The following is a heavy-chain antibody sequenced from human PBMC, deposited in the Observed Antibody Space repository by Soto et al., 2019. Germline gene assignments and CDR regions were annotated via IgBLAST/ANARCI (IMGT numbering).Heavy chain of an antibody. CDR1: GGSISSSSYY. Sequence: SETLSLTCSVSGGSISSSSYYWGWIRQPPGKGLEWIGNVYYGGSTYYNPSLKSRVTIPVETSKSQFSLKLSSVTAADTAVYYCAGGDYYHSSGYYFYYYTMDVWGQGTTVTVSS. J-gene: IGHJ6*02. D-gene: IGHD3-22*01. V-gene: IGHV4-39*01. CDR2: VYYGGST. CDR3: AGGDYYHSSGYYFYYYTMDV.